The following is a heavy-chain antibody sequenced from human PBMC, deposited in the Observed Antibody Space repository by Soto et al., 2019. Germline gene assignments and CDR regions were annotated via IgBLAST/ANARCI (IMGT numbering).Heavy chain of an antibody. D-gene: IGHD3-9*01. Sequence: PWETLSLTCAVYGGSFSSYYWSWIRQPPGKGLEWVGEINHRGSTKYNPSLKSRVTMSVDTTKNQFSLKLSSVTAADTAVYPCARGDILTGYSTWGQGTLATVPQ. CDR1: GGSFSSYY. J-gene: IGHJ5*02. V-gene: IGHV4-34*01. CDR3: ARGDILTGYST. CDR2: INHRGST.